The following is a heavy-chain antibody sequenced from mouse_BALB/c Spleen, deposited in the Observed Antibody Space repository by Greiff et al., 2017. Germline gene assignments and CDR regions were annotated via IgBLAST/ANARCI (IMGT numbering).Heavy chain of an antibody. CDR2: IDPANGNT. J-gene: IGHJ3*01. Sequence: EVKVVESGAELVKPGASVKLSCTASGFNIKDTYMHWVKQRPEQGLEWIGRIDPANGNTKYDPKFQGKATITADTSSNTAYLQLSSLTSEDTAVYYCAEGMPFAYWGQGTLVTVSA. V-gene: IGHV14-3*02. D-gene: IGHD2-10*02. CDR1: GFNIKDTY. CDR3: AEGMPFAY.